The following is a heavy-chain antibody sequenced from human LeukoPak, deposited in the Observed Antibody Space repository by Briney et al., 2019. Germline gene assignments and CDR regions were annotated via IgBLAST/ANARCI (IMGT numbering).Heavy chain of an antibody. V-gene: IGHV4-59*08. Sequence: NASETLSLTCAVYGGSFSGYYWSWIRQPPGKGLEWIGYIYYSGSTNYNPSLKSRVTISVDTSKNQFSLKLSSVTAADTAVYYCARGPEPSTVSFDYWGQGTLVTVSS. CDR3: ARGPEPSTVSFDY. D-gene: IGHD4-11*01. CDR1: GGSFSGYY. CDR2: IYYSGST. J-gene: IGHJ4*02.